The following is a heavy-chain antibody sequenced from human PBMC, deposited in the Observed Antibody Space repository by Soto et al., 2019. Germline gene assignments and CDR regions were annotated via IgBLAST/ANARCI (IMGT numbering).Heavy chain of an antibody. Sequence: SETLSLTCAVYGGSFSGYYWSWIRQPPGKGLEWIGEINHSGSTNYNPSLKSRVTISVDTSKNQFSLKLSSVTAAATAVYYCASICSGGSCYSAPPFDYWGQGTLVTVSS. CDR3: ASICSGGSCYSAPPFDY. D-gene: IGHD2-15*01. V-gene: IGHV4-34*01. CDR1: GGSFSGYY. CDR2: INHSGST. J-gene: IGHJ4*02.